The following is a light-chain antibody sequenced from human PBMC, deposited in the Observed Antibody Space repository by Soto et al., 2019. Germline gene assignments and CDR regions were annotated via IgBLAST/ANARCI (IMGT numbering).Light chain of an antibody. J-gene: IGKJ1*01. CDR3: MQGTHGSKT. CDR1: QSLGYSDGNTY. CDR2: QVS. V-gene: IGKV2-30*01. Sequence: DVVMTQSPLSLTVTVGQPASISCRSSQSLGYSDGNTYLSWFQQGPGQSPRRLIYQVSKRDSGVPDRCTGSGSGTDFTLKISRVAADDVGIYYCMQGTHGSKTVGQGTKVDIK.